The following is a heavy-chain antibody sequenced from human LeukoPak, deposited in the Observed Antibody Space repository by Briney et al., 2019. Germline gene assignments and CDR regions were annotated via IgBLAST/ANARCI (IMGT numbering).Heavy chain of an antibody. CDR2: IWYDGSNK. Sequence: PGGSLRLSCAASGFTFSSYGMHWVRQAPGKGLEWVAVIWYDGSNKYYADSVKCRFTISRDNSKHTLYLQMNSLRAEDTAVYYCARAYNMDDAFDIWGQGTMVTVSS. D-gene: IGHD1-1*01. CDR1: GFTFSSYG. CDR3: ARAYNMDDAFDI. V-gene: IGHV3-33*01. J-gene: IGHJ3*02.